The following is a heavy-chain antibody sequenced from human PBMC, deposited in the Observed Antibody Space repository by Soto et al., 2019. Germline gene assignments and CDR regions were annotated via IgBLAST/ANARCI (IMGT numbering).Heavy chain of an antibody. CDR3: ATWTALGDY. V-gene: IGHV1-8*01. J-gene: IGHJ4*02. D-gene: IGHD7-27*01. Sequence: QVQLVQSGAEVKKPGASVKVSCKASGYSFTSYEINWVRQATGQGLEWLGWMTPDRGNTGYGEKFQGSLTVTRNPALSTPHIELSTLRYEDTAVYYCATWTALGDYWGQGTLVTVSS. CDR1: GYSFTSYE. CDR2: MTPDRGNT.